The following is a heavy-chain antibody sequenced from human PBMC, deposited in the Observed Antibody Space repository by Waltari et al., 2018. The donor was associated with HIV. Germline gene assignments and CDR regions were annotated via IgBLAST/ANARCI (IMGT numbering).Heavy chain of an antibody. D-gene: IGHD3-9*01. CDR1: GGSISSSSYY. J-gene: IGHJ5*02. V-gene: IGHV4-39*07. CDR3: ASHPGRYFDWLSNWFDP. CDR2: IQYSGST. Sequence: QLQLQESGPGLVKPSETLSLTCTVSGGSISSSSYYWGWIRQPPGKGLEWLGRIQYSGSTYCNPSLKGRVTISVDAAKNQFSLRLSSVTAADTAVYYCASHPGRYFDWLSNWFDPWGQGTLVTVSS.